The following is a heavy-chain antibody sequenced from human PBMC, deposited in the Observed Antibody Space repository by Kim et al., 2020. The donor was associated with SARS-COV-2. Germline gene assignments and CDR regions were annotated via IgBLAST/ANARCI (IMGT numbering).Heavy chain of an antibody. CDR1: GFTFSSYS. D-gene: IGHD2-21*01. J-gene: IGHJ6*02. V-gene: IGHV3-21*01. CDR2: ISSSSSYI. CDR3: ARDPYGGDLFYYYYGMDV. Sequence: GGSLRLSCAASGFTFSSYSMNWVRQAPGKGLEWVSSISSSSSYIYYADSVKGRFTISRDNAKNSLYLQMNSLRAEDTAAYYCARDPYGGDLFYYYYGMDVWRQGTTVTVSS.